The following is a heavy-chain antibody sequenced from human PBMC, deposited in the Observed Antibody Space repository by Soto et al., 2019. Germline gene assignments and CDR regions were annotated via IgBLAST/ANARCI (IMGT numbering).Heavy chain of an antibody. CDR3: AKSGPEIRGAFYGMDV. Sequence: ASVKVSCKASGYTFTGYYIIWVRQAPGQGLEWVGWIDPNSGGSNYAQKFQGRVTMTRDTSISTVYMELSSLRSDDTAVYYCAKSGPEIRGAFYGMDVWGQGTTVTV. CDR2: IDPNSGGS. CDR1: GYTFTGYY. D-gene: IGHD3-10*01. J-gene: IGHJ6*02. V-gene: IGHV1-2*02.